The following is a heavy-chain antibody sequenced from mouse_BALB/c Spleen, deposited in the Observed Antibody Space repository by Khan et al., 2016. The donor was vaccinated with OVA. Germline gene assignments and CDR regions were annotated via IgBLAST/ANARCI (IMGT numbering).Heavy chain of an antibody. J-gene: IGHJ4*01. CDR2: INTYTGEP. CDR3: ARVGYNGTMDF. Sequence: QIQLVQSGPELKKPGETDQISCKASGFTFTNYGMNWVRQAPGKGLKWMGWINTYTGEPTFTDDFKGRFAFSLETSASTAYLQINSLKNEDTATYFCARVGYNGTMDFWGQGTSVTVSS. CDR1: GFTFTNYG. V-gene: IGHV9-3-1*01. D-gene: IGHD2-14*01.